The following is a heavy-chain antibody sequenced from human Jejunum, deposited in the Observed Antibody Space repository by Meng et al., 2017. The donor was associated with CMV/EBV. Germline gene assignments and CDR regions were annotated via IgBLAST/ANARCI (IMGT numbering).Heavy chain of an antibody. J-gene: IGHJ4*02. CDR2: IYWNDDK. D-gene: IGHD5-24*01. CDR3: AHSRDGYKLFDF. Sequence: QITLKESGPTLVKPTPTLTLTFPFSGFSIIMNGMGVGWVRQPPGKALEWLGLIYWNDDKHYSPFLKSRLTIIKDPSKSQVVLTLTNMDPVDTATYHCAHSRDGYKLFDFWGQGTLVTVSS. V-gene: IGHV2-5*01. CDR1: GFSIIMNGMG.